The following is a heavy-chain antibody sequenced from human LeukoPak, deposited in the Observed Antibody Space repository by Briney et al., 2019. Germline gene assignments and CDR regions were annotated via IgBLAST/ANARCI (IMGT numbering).Heavy chain of an antibody. J-gene: IGHJ4*02. CDR3: ARDGHEGEWLV. V-gene: IGHV4-59*01. CDR1: GYSITSSYY. D-gene: IGHD3-3*01. Sequence: PSETLSLTCAVSGYSITSSYYWSWIRQPPGKGLEWIGYIYYSGSTNYNPSLKSRVTISVDTSKNQFSLKLSSVTAADTAVYYCARDGHEGEWLVWGQGTLVTVSS. CDR2: IYYSGST.